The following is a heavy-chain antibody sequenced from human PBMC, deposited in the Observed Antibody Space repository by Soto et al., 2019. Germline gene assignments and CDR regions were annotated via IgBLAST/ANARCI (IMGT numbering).Heavy chain of an antibody. J-gene: IGHJ4*02. V-gene: IGHV3-7*04. CDR3: SGGVGDAV. Sequence: EEQLVESGGGLVQPGGSLRLSWAISGFTFRSDWMNWVRQAPGKGLEWVAHTNQDGTKKYYADSGKGRFTIFRDNAKNSLYLQMNSLRVEDTAVYYCSGGVGDAVWGQGTLVTVPS. CDR2: TNQDGTKK. D-gene: IGHD1-26*01. CDR1: GFTFRSDW.